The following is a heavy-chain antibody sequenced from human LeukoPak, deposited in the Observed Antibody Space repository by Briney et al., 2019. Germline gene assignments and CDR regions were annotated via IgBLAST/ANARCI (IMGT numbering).Heavy chain of an antibody. J-gene: IGHJ6*02. V-gene: IGHV3-66*01. CDR1: GFTVSSNS. CDR3: AREYCSGGSCSNGLDV. CDR2: IYSGGST. Sequence: PGVSLRLSCAASGFTVSSNSMSWVRQAPGKGLEWVSGIYSGGSTYYADSAKGRLTISRDNSKNTLYLQMNSLRAEDTAVYYCAREYCSGGSCSNGLDVWGQGTTVTVSS. D-gene: IGHD2-15*01.